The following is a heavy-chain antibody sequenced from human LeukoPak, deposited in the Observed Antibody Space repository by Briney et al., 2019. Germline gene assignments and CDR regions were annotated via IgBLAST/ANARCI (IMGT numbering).Heavy chain of an antibody. Sequence: QPGGSLRLSCAASGFTFSGYWMSWVRQAPGKGLEWVANIKQDGSEKYYVDSVEGRFTISRDNAKNSLFLQMNSLRAEDTAVYYCARDWQWQQLDGDAFDIWGQGTMVTVSS. CDR3: ARDWQWQQLDGDAFDI. CDR2: IKQDGSEK. CDR1: GFTFSGYW. J-gene: IGHJ3*02. D-gene: IGHD6-13*01. V-gene: IGHV3-7*04.